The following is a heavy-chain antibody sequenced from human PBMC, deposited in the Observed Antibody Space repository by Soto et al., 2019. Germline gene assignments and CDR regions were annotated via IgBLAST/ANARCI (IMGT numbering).Heavy chain of an antibody. V-gene: IGHV1-18*01. J-gene: IGHJ5*02. CDR3: ARVIPGAEAWFGP. D-gene: IGHD2-2*01. CDR2: ISAYTDNP. CDR1: GYTFTNYG. Sequence: QVQLVQSGGEVKKPGASVKVSCKASGYTFTNYGVTWVRQAPGQGLEWRGWISAYTDNPNYAQKFQGRVTMTIDTSTTTAYMDLRSLTSDDTAVYYCARVIPGAEAWFGPWGQGTLVTVSS.